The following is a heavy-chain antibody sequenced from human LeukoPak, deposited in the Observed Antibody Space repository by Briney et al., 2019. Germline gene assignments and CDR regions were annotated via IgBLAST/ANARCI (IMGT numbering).Heavy chain of an antibody. CDR3: AKDRAVVTLVKFDY. J-gene: IGHJ4*02. CDR2: ISSSGGST. D-gene: IGHD4-23*01. Sequence: GGSLRLSCAASGFTFSSYAMSWVRQAAGKGLEWVSAISSSGGSTYYADSVKGRFTISRDNSKNTLYLQMNSLRAEDTAVYYCAKDRAVVTLVKFDYWGQGTLVTVSS. V-gene: IGHV3-23*01. CDR1: GFTFSSYA.